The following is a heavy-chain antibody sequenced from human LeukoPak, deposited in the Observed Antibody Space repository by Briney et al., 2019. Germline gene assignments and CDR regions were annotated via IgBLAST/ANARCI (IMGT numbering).Heavy chain of an antibody. Sequence: SETLSLTCTVSGGSISSYYWSWIRQPAGKGLKWIGRIYTSGSTNYNPSLKSRVTMSVDTSKNQFSLKLSSVTAADTAVYYCARVWEANYGDHNYYGMDVWGQGTTVTVSS. CDR1: GGSISSYY. CDR3: ARVWEANYGDHNYYGMDV. CDR2: IYTSGST. J-gene: IGHJ6*02. V-gene: IGHV4-4*07. D-gene: IGHD4-17*01.